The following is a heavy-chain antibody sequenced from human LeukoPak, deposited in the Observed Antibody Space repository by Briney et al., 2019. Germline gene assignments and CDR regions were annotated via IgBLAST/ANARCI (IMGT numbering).Heavy chain of an antibody. CDR2: ITSSSSYI. CDR1: GFTFSSYS. CDR3: ARDVSYRGRASWFDP. Sequence: GRSLRLSCAASGFTFSSYSMNWVRQAPGKGLEWVSSITSSSSYIYYADSVKGRFTISRDNAKNSLYLQMNSLRAEDTAVYYCARDVSYRGRASWFDPWGQGTLVTVSS. V-gene: IGHV3-21*01. J-gene: IGHJ5*02. D-gene: IGHD3-16*02.